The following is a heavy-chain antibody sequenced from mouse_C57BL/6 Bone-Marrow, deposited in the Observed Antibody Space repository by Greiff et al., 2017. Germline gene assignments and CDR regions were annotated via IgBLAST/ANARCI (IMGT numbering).Heavy chain of an antibody. D-gene: IGHD4-1*01. CDR2: IDPSDSYT. J-gene: IGHJ2*01. CDR1: GYTFTSYW. CDR3: SLTGTDY. Sequence: QVQLQQPGAELVMPGASVKLSCKASGYTFTSYWMHWVKQRPGQGLEWIGEIDPSDSYTNYNQKFKGKSTLTVDKSSSTAYIQLSSLTSEDSAVYYCSLTGTDYWGQGTTLTVSS. V-gene: IGHV1-69*01.